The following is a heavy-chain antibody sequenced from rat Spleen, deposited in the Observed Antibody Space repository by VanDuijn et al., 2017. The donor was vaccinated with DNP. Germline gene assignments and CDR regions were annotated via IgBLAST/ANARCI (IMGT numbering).Heavy chain of an antibody. V-gene: IGHV3-3*01. CDR2: INSAGST. CDR1: GYSITSTYR. Sequence: EVRLQESGPGLVTPSQSLSLTCSVIGYSITSTYRSNWIRKFPGNKLEWMGYINSAGSTNYNPSLKSRISITTDTSKNQFFLQVNSVTTEDTATYYCATEALDYWGQGVMVTVSS. CDR3: ATEALDY. J-gene: IGHJ2*01.